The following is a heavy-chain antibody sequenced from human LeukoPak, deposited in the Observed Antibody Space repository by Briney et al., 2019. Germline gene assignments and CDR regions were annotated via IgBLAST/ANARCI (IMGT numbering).Heavy chain of an antibody. Sequence: SETLSLTCTVSGGSISSSSYYWGWIRQPPGKGLEWIGSIYYSGSTYYNPSLKSRVTISVDTSKNQFSLKLSSVTAADTAVYYCARRVPVAGAFDLWGQGTMVTVSS. D-gene: IGHD6-19*01. CDR1: GGSISSSSYY. CDR2: IYYSGST. CDR3: ARRVPVAGAFDL. J-gene: IGHJ3*01. V-gene: IGHV4-39*01.